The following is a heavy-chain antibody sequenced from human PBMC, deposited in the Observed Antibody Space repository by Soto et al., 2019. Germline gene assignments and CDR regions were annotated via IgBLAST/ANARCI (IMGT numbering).Heavy chain of an antibody. CDR3: ARDRPWDSSGYYYFYYYYGMDV. D-gene: IGHD3-22*01. CDR2: ISAYNGNT. Sequence: WASVKVSCKASGYTFTSYGISWVRQAPGQGLEWMGWISAYNGNTNYAQKLQGRVTMTTDTSTSTAYMELRSLRSDDTAVYYCARDRPWDSSGYYYFYYYYGMDVWGQGTTVTVSS. V-gene: IGHV1-18*04. J-gene: IGHJ6*02. CDR1: GYTFTSYG.